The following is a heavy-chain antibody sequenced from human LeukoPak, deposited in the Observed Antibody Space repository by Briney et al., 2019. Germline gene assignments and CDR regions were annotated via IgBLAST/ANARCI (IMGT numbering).Heavy chain of an antibody. CDR2: IYYSGYT. D-gene: IGHD3-16*01. J-gene: IGHJ6*03. V-gene: IGHV4-59*01. Sequence: PSETLSLTCTVPGGSISSYYWSWIRQPPGKGLKWIGNIYYSGYTPYSPSLRSRVTISVDTSKNQFSLKLSSVTAADTAVYYCARETSQKGAHYMDVWGKGTTITISS. CDR1: GGSISSYY. CDR3: ARETSQKGAHYMDV.